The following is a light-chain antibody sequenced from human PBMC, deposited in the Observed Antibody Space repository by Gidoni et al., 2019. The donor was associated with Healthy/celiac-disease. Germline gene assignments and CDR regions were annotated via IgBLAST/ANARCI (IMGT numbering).Light chain of an antibody. CDR1: QSISSY. Sequence: DIQMTQSPSSLSASVGDRVTITCRAIQSISSYLNWYQQKPGKAPKLLIYAASSLQSGVPSRFSGSGSGTDFTLTISSLKPEDFATYYCQQSYSTRGFXQXTKLEIK. CDR3: QQSYSTRG. CDR2: AAS. V-gene: IGKV1-39*01. J-gene: IGKJ2*03.